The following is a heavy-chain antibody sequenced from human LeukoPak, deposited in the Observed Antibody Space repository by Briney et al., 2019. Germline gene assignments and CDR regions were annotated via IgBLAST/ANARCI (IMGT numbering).Heavy chain of an antibody. Sequence: GESLKISCKGSGYSFTTYWIGWVRQMPGKGLEWMGIIYPGDSDTRYSPSFQGQVTISADKSLSTAYLQWRSLKASDTAMYYCARLVGIGYSYGYFDYWGQGTLVTVSS. D-gene: IGHD5-18*01. CDR1: GYSFTTYW. J-gene: IGHJ4*02. CDR3: ARLVGIGYSYGYFDY. V-gene: IGHV5-51*01. CDR2: IYPGDSDT.